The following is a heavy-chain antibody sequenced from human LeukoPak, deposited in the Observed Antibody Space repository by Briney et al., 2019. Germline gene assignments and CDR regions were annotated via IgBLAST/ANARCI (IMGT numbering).Heavy chain of an antibody. D-gene: IGHD3-22*01. CDR2: ISYDGSNK. CDR1: GFTFSSYG. V-gene: IGHV3-30*18. J-gene: IGHJ4*02. CDR3: AKGWYYYDSSAPFDY. Sequence: PGGSLRLSCAASGFTFSSYGMHWVRQAPGKGLEWVAVISYDGSNKYYADSVKGRFTISRDNSKNTLYLQMNSLRAEDTAVHYCAKGWYYYDSSAPFDYWGQGTLVTVSS.